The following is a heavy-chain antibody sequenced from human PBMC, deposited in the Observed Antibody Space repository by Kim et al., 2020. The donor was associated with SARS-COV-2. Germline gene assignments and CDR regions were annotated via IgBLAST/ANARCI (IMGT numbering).Heavy chain of an antibody. J-gene: IGHJ6*03. V-gene: IGHV3-21*01. D-gene: IGHD1-26*01. Sequence: GGSLRLSCAASGFTFSSYSMNWVRQAPGKGLEWVSSISSSSSYIYYADSVKGRFTISRDNAKNSLYLQMNSLRAEDTAVYYCARGGGRQYSGSYWPIYYYYYMDVWGKGTTVTVSS. CDR2: ISSSSSYI. CDR1: GFTFSSYS. CDR3: ARGGGRQYSGSYWPIYYYYYMDV.